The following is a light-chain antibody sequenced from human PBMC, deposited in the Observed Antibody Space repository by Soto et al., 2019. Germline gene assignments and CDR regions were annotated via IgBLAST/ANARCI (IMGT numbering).Light chain of an antibody. CDR1: QSVSDH. CDR2: RAS. V-gene: IGKV3-15*01. J-gene: IGKJ1*01. CDR3: QQYDKWPLT. Sequence: EIVMTQSPASLSLSPGERATLSCRASQSVSDHLAWYQQKPGQAPRLLIYRASTRATGIPAKFSGSGSGTEFTLTFSSLQSEDSAVYYCQQYDKWPLTFGQGTKVDIK.